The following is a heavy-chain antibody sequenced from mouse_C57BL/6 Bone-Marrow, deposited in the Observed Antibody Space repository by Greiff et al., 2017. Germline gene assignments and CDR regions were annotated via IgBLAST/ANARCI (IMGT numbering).Heavy chain of an antibody. V-gene: IGHV1-55*01. D-gene: IGHD1-1*01. J-gene: IGHJ2*01. Sequence: QVQLKQPGAELVKPGASVKMSCKASGYTFTSYWITWVKQRPGQGLEWIGDIYPGSGSTNYNEKFKSKATLTVDTSSSTAYMQLSSLTSEDSAVYYCARGAITTVPYYFDYWGQGTTLTVSS. CDR1: GYTFTSYW. CDR2: IYPGSGST. CDR3: ARGAITTVPYYFDY.